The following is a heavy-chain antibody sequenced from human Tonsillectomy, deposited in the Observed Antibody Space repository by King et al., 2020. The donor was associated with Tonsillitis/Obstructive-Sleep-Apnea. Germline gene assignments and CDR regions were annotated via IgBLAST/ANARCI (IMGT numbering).Heavy chain of an antibody. CDR1: GFTFSSYS. CDR2: VSSSASYI. CDR3: AGDGGTREGIFEKYFYYYLDV. J-gene: IGHJ6*03. V-gene: IGHV3-21*01. D-gene: IGHD3-3*01. Sequence: VQLVESGGGLVKPGGSLRLSCAASGFTFSSYSMNWVRQAPGKGLEWVASVSSSASYIYYADSVKGRFTISRDNAKNSLYLQMSSLRAEDTAVYYCAGDGGTREGIFEKYFYYYLDVWGKGATVPGTS.